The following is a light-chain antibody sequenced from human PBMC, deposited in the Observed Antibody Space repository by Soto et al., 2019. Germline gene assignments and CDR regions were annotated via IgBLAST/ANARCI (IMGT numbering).Light chain of an antibody. CDR3: QHYNSYSEA. CDR1: QNIRTY. V-gene: IGKV1-39*01. J-gene: IGKJ1*01. Sequence: DIQMTQSPRFLSASVGDRVTITCRASQNIRTYLTWYQQKPGKGPTVLIYAASTLQRGVPSRFSGSTTGTDFTLTITGLQPEDSATYYCQHYNSYSEAFGQGTKVELK. CDR2: AAS.